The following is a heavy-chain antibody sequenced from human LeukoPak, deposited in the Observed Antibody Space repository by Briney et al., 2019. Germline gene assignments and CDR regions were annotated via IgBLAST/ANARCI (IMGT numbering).Heavy chain of an antibody. D-gene: IGHD5-12*01. CDR3: ARDLGIVATIHDWFDP. CDR1: GYTFTSYC. CDR2: ISAYNGNT. Sequence: ASVKVSCKASGYTFTSYCISWVRQAPGQGLEWMGWISAYNGNTNYAQKLQGRVTMTTDTSTSTAYMELRSLRSDDTAVYYCARDLGIVATIHDWFDPWGQGTLVTVSS. J-gene: IGHJ5*02. V-gene: IGHV1-18*04.